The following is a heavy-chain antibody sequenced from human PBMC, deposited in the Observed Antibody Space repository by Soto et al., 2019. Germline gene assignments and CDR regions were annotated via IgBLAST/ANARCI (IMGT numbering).Heavy chain of an antibody. CDR2: ISYDGSGK. J-gene: IGHJ4*02. CDR3: ARETAYGGSLDY. CDR1: GFTFSSYA. D-gene: IGHD4-17*01. Sequence: QVQMVESGGGVVQPGRSLRLSCAASGFTFSSYAMHWVRQAPGKGLEWVAGISYDGSGKYYADSVKGRFTISRDNSKNTLYLQMNSLRGEDTAVYYCARETAYGGSLDYWGQGILVTVSS. V-gene: IGHV3-30-3*01.